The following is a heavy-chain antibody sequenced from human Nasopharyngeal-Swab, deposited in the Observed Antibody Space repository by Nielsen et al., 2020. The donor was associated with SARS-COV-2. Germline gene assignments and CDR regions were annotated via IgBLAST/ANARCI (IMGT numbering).Heavy chain of an antibody. CDR2: ISGSGGST. Sequence: GESLKISCAASGFTFSSYAMSWVRQPPAKGLEWVSAISGSGGSTYYADSVKGRFTISRDNSKNTLYLQMNSLRAEDTAVYYCAKIPYDSSGFPQDYFDYWGQGTLVTVSS. D-gene: IGHD3-22*01. CDR3: AKIPYDSSGFPQDYFDY. CDR1: GFTFSSYA. J-gene: IGHJ4*02. V-gene: IGHV3-23*01.